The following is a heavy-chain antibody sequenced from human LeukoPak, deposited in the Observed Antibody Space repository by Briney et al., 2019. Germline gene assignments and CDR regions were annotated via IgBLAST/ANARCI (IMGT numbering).Heavy chain of an antibody. CDR2: INTNTGNP. CDR1: GYTFTSYA. V-gene: IGHV7-4-1*04. D-gene: IGHD2-2*01. J-gene: IGHJ3*02. CDR3: AREDEYQLLSGAFDI. Sequence: GASVKVSCKASGYTFTSYAMNWVRQAPGQGLEWMGWINTNTGNPTYAQGFTGRFVFSLDTSVSMAYLQISSLKAEDTAVYYCAREDEYQLLSGAFDIWGQGTMVTVSS.